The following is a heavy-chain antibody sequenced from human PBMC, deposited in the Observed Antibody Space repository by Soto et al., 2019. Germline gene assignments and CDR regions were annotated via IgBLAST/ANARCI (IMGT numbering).Heavy chain of an antibody. J-gene: IGHJ4*02. CDR1: GFIFTDYF. D-gene: IGHD6-13*01. V-gene: IGHV3-11*01. Sequence: GGSLRLSCSTSGFIFTDYFISWIRPAPGKGLEWVSYIGGSGRDIYYADSVRGRFTISRDNAKNSVDLQMNSLGAEDTALYYCARVAIAAAGPNFDYWGQGTLVTVSS. CDR2: IGGSGRDI. CDR3: ARVAIAAAGPNFDY.